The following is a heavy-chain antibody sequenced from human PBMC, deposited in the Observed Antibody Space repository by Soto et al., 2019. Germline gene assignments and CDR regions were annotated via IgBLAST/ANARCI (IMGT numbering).Heavy chain of an antibody. CDR3: TTNYYDSSGYDNWFDP. D-gene: IGHD3-22*01. Sequence: PGGSLRLSCAASGFTFSNYAMSWVRQAPGKGLEWVSTLSGSGGSTYYADSVKGRFTISRDNSKNTLYLQMNSLKTEDTAVYYCTTNYYDSSGYDNWFDPWGQGTLVTVSS. CDR2: LSGSGGST. CDR1: GFTFSNYA. J-gene: IGHJ5*02. V-gene: IGHV3-23*01.